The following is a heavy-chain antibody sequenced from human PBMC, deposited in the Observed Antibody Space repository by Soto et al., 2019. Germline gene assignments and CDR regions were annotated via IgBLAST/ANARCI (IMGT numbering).Heavy chain of an antibody. V-gene: IGHV3-23*01. CDR1: GFTFSSYA. J-gene: IGHJ3*02. Sequence: GGSLRLSCAASGFTFSSYAMSWVRQAPGKGLEWVSAISGSGGSTYYADSVKGRFTISRDNSKNTLYLQMNSLRAEDTAVYYCARERSYYYDSSGYYGTTDAFDIWGQGTMVTVSS. D-gene: IGHD3-22*01. CDR2: ISGSGGST. CDR3: ARERSYYYDSSGYYGTTDAFDI.